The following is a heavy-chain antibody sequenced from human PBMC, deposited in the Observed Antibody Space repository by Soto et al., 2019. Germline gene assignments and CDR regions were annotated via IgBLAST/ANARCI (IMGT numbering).Heavy chain of an antibody. CDR2: ISGGGGNT. V-gene: IGHV3-23*01. D-gene: IGHD3-10*01. Sequence: GGSLRLSCAASEFTFSNYGMSWVRQAPGKGLEWVSSISGGGGNTYPADSVKGRFTISRDDSKNTLYLQMNSLRAEDTAIYYCAKWGVRGVISNGMDVWGQGTTVTVSS. CDR1: EFTFSNYG. CDR3: AKWGVRGVISNGMDV. J-gene: IGHJ6*02.